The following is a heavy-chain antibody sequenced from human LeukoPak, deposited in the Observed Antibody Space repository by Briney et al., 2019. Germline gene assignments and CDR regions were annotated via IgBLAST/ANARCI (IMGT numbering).Heavy chain of an antibody. D-gene: IGHD2-2*01. J-gene: IGHJ4*02. V-gene: IGHV3-23*01. Sequence: GGSLRLSCAASGFTFSSYAMSWVRQAPGKGLEWVSAIGGSGGSTYYADSVKGRFTISRDNSKNTLYLQMNSLRAEDTAVYYCAKRRGYCSSTSCYAFDYWGQGTLVTVSS. CDR1: GFTFSSYA. CDR2: IGGSGGST. CDR3: AKRRGYCSSTSCYAFDY.